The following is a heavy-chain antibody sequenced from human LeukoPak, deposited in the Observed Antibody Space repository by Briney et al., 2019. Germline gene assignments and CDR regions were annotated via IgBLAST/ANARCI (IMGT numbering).Heavy chain of an antibody. J-gene: IGHJ2*01. CDR2: ISTFNGNR. Sequence: GASVKVSCKASSYTFTSYGISWVRQAPGQGLEWMGWISTFNGNRNYVQKFQGRVTMTTDTSTSTAYMELRSLTSDDTAVYYCARTVTALDWYFDLWGRGTLVTVSS. V-gene: IGHV1-18*01. D-gene: IGHD2-21*02. CDR1: SYTFTSYG. CDR3: ARTVTALDWYFDL.